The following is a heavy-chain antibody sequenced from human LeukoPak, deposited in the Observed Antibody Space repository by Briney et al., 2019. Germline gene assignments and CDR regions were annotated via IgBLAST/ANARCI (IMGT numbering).Heavy chain of an antibody. V-gene: IGHV3-66*01. CDR2: IYSGGST. J-gene: IGHJ3*02. CDR1: GFTVSSNY. Sequence: GGSLRLSCAASGFTVSSNYVSWVRQAPGKGLEWVSVIYSGGSTYYADSVKGRFTISRDNSKNTLYLQMNSLRAEDTAVYYCARVGYCSSTSCTSIPGYSSGWDLDAFDIWGQGTMVTVSS. CDR3: ARVGYCSSTSCTSIPGYSSGWDLDAFDI. D-gene: IGHD2-2*01.